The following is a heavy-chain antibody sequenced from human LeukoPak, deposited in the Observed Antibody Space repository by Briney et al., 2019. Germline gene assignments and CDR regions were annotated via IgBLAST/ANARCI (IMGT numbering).Heavy chain of an antibody. CDR3: ARGYYDSSDFEYLQH. Sequence: GGSLRLSCAASGFTFSDYYMSWIRQAPGKGLEWVSYISSSGSTIYYADSVKGRFTISRDNAKNSLYLQMNSLRAEDTAVFYCARGYYDSSDFEYLQHWGQGTLVTVSS. CDR1: GFTFSDYY. J-gene: IGHJ1*01. CDR2: ISSSGSTI. D-gene: IGHD3-22*01. V-gene: IGHV3-11*01.